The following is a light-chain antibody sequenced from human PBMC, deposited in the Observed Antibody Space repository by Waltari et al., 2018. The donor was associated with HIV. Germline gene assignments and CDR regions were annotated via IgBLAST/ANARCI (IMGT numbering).Light chain of an antibody. Sequence: SELTQDPAVSVALGQTVSITCHGANFRNFDASWYPMKPGQAPLRVVYRSNKRPSGISDRFSGSSSGDTASLTITGLQAGDEADYFCSSRDSSGDYVVFGGGTTLTVL. CDR3: SSRDSSGDYVV. V-gene: IGLV3-19*01. J-gene: IGLJ2*01. CDR2: RSN. CDR1: NFRNFD.